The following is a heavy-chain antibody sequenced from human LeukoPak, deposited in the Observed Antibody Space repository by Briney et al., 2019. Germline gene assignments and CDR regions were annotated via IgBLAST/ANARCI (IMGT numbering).Heavy chain of an antibody. CDR1: GGTFSSYA. V-gene: IGHV1-69*04. CDR2: IIPILGIA. Sequence: ASVKVSCKASGGTFSSYAISWVRQAPGQGLEWMGRIIPILGIANYAQKFQGRVTLTSDTSTNTVYMDLSSLRSEDTAVYYCARSPYTFGSLFYLDHWGQGTLVTVSS. D-gene: IGHD5-18*01. J-gene: IGHJ4*02. CDR3: ARSPYTFGSLFYLDH.